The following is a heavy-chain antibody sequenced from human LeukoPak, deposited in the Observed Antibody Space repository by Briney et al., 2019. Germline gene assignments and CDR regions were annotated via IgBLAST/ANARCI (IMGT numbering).Heavy chain of an antibody. CDR1: GGSFSGYY. CDR3: ARRYCSGGSCYDGN. Sequence: SETLSLTCAVYGGSFSGYYWSWIRQPPGKGLEWIGEINHSGSTNYNPSLKSRVTISVDTSKNQFSLKLSSVTAADTAVYYCARRYCSGGSCYDGNWGQGTLVTVSS. J-gene: IGHJ4*02. D-gene: IGHD2-15*01. V-gene: IGHV4-34*01. CDR2: INHSGST.